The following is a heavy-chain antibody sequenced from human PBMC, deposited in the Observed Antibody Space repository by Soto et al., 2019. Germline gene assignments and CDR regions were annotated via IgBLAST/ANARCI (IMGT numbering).Heavy chain of an antibody. CDR2: ISAYNGNT. CDR1: GYTFSNYG. CDR3: ARVRYNWNYDY. J-gene: IGHJ4*02. D-gene: IGHD1-20*01. Sequence: GASVKVSCKATGYTFSNYGISWVRQAPGQGLEWMGWISAYNGNTNYAQKLQGRVTMTTDTSTSTAYMELRSLRSDDTAVYYCARVRYNWNYDYWGQGTLVTVSS. V-gene: IGHV1-18*04.